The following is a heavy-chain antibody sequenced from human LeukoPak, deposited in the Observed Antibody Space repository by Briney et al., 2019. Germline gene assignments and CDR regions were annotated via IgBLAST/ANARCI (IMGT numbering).Heavy chain of an antibody. V-gene: IGHV3-21*06. CDR1: GITFSSYN. CDR2: ISTSSSYT. Sequence: GGSLTLSCAASGITFSSYNMNWVRHPPGQGLEWDSFISTSSSYTYYANSVKGRFTNSRDNAKNSLYLQMISLRAEDTAVYYCARVDFGYTFYCWGRGTLVTVSS. D-gene: IGHD3-3*01. J-gene: IGHJ4*02. CDR3: ARVDFGYTFYC.